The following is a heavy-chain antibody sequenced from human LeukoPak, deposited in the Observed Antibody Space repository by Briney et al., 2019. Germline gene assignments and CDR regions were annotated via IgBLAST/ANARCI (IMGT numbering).Heavy chain of an antibody. Sequence: SETLSLTCTVSGGSISSSSYYWGWIRQPPGKGLEWIGEINHSGSTNYNPSLKSRVTISVDTSKNQFSLKLSSVTAADTAVYYCARGRRYCSGGSCYCWFDPWGQGTLVTVSS. J-gene: IGHJ5*02. CDR3: ARGRRYCSGGSCYCWFDP. D-gene: IGHD2-15*01. V-gene: IGHV4-39*07. CDR1: GGSISSSSYY. CDR2: INHSGST.